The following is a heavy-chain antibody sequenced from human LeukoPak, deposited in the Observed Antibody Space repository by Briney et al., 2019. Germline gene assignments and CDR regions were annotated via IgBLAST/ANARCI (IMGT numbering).Heavy chain of an antibody. J-gene: IGHJ4*02. Sequence: SETLSLTCTVSGGSISSGSYYWSWIRQPAGKGLEWIGRIYTSGSTNYNPSLKSRVTISVDTPKNQFSLKLSSVTAADTAVYYCARIDFWSGFDYWGQGTLVTVSS. CDR3: ARIDFWSGFDY. D-gene: IGHD3-3*01. CDR1: GGSISSGSYY. CDR2: IYTSGST. V-gene: IGHV4-61*02.